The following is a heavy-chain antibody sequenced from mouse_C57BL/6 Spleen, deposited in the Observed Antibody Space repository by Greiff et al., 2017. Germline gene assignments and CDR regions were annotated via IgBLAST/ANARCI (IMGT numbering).Heavy chain of an antibody. J-gene: IGHJ2*01. V-gene: IGHV5-17*01. D-gene: IGHD2-1*01. Sequence: EVKLVESGGGLVKPGGSLKLSCAASGFTFSDYGMHWVRQAPEKGLEWVAYISSGSSTIYYADTVKGRFTISRDNAKNTLFLQMTSLRSEATAMYDCARQGTYGNYCYYFDYWGQGTTLTVSS. CDR1: GFTFSDYG. CDR3: ARQGTYGNYCYYFDY. CDR2: ISSGSSTI.